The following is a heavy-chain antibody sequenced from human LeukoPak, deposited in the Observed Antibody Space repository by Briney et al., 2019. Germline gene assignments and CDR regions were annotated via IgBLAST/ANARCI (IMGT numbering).Heavy chain of an antibody. Sequence: SETLSLTCSVSGGSINSYYWSWIRQPPGKGLEWIGYIFDSGSTNYNPSLKSRVTISVDTSKNQFSLKLSSVTAADTAVYYCARRGRYSYGYGGFDYWGQGTLVTVSS. D-gene: IGHD5-18*01. J-gene: IGHJ4*02. V-gene: IGHV4-59*12. CDR1: GGSINSYY. CDR3: ARRGRYSYGYGGFDY. CDR2: IFDSGST.